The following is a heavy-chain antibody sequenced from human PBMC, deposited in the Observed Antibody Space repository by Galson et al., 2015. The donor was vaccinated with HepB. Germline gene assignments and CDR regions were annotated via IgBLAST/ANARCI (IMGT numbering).Heavy chain of an antibody. CDR1: GGTFSSYA. CDR3: ARDAHKIWFGERWFDP. V-gene: IGHV1-69*13. J-gene: IGHJ5*02. CDR2: IIPIFGIA. Sequence: SVTVSCKASGGTFSSYAISWVRQAPGQGLEWMGGIIPIFGIANYAQKFQGRVTITADESTSTAYMELSSLRSEDTAVYYCARDAHKIWFGERWFDPWGQGTLVTVSS. D-gene: IGHD3-10*01.